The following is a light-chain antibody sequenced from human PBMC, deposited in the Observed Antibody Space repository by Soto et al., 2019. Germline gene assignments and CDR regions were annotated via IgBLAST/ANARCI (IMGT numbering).Light chain of an antibody. CDR1: QSVSSY. CDR2: DAS. CDR3: QQYNNWPRT. V-gene: IGKV3-11*01. J-gene: IGKJ1*01. Sequence: ETVLTQSTGTLSLSPLDGAIICCSASQSVSSYLAWYQQKPGQAPRLLIYDASNRATGIPARFSGSGSGTEFTLTISSLQSEDFAVYYCQQYNNWPRTFGQGTKV.